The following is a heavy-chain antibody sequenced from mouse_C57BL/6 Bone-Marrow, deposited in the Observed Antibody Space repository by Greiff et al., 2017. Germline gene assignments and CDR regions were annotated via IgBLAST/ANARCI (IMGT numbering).Heavy chain of an antibody. D-gene: IGHD1-1*01. J-gene: IGHJ3*01. Sequence: LVESGPELVKPGASVKISCKASGYAFSSSWMNWVKQRPGKGLEWIGRIYPGDGDTNYNGKFKGKATLTADKSSSTAYMQLSSLTSEDSAVXFCARGDYYGSPAWFAYWGQGTLVTVSA. CDR1: GYAFSSSW. V-gene: IGHV1-82*01. CDR3: ARGDYYGSPAWFAY. CDR2: IYPGDGDT.